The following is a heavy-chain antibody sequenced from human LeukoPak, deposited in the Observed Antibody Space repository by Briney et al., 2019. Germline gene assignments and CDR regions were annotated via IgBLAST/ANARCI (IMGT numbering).Heavy chain of an antibody. CDR2: IRYDGSNK. CDR1: GFTFSSYG. J-gene: IGHJ4*02. V-gene: IGHV3-30*02. D-gene: IGHD6-19*01. Sequence: GGSLRLSCAASGFTFSSYGMHWVRQAPGKGLEWVAFIRYDGSNKYYADSVKGRFTISRDNSKNTLYLQMNSLRAEDTAVYYCAKDRRGWYVNYFDYWGQGTLVTVSS. CDR3: AKDRRGWYVNYFDY.